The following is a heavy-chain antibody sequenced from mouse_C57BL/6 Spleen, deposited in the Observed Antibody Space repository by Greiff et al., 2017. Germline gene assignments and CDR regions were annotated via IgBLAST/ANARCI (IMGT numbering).Heavy chain of an antibody. CDR3: AQVLTGTGGYFDV. J-gene: IGHJ1*03. CDR1: GYAFSSSW. D-gene: IGHD4-1*01. CDR2: IYPGDGDT. Sequence: QVQLQQSGPELVKPGASVKISCKASGYAFSSSWMNWVKQRPGKGLEWIGRIYPGDGDTNYNGKFKGKATLTADKSSSTAYMQLSSLTSEDSAVYFCAQVLTGTGGYFDVWGTGTTVTVSS. V-gene: IGHV1-82*01.